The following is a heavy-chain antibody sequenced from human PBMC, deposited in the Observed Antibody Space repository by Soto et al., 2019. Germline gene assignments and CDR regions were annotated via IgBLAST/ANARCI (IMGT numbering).Heavy chain of an antibody. D-gene: IGHD2-2*01. Sequence: GGSLRLFCAASRFPVGSSYVRLVRQAPGKGLECVAVIYTGDNPYYADSVKGRFTISRDNAKNTLYLQMKSLRVEDTAVYYCTRDLMDVVPPADDLLDPWGQGLLVNVSS. CDR1: RFPVGSSY. CDR2: IYTGDNP. V-gene: IGHV3-53*01. CDR3: TRDLMDVVPPADDLLDP. J-gene: IGHJ5*02.